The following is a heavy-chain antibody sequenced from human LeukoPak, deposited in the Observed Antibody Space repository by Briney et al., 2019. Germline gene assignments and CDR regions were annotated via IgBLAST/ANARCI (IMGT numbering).Heavy chain of an antibody. CDR1: GGTFSSYA. V-gene: IGHV1-69*13. Sequence: ASVKVSCKASGGTFSSYAISWVRQAPGQGLELVGAITPIFGTPHYVEKFQGGVTISADESTNTAFMELSSLTSDDTAIYYCTRSSKVVSRTFDYWGQGTLVTVSS. D-gene: IGHD1-26*01. J-gene: IGHJ4*02. CDR3: TRSSKVVSRTFDY. CDR2: ITPIFGTP.